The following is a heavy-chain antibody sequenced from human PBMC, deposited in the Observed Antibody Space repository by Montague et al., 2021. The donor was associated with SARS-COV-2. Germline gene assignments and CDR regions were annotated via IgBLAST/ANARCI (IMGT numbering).Heavy chain of an antibody. CDR1: GFTFSSYW. J-gene: IGHJ4*02. CDR3: ARDNPDYASLVLDY. D-gene: IGHD4-17*01. V-gene: IGHV3-7*03. CDR2: IKQDGSGK. Sequence: SLRLSCAASGFTFSSYWMSWVRQAPGKGLEWVANIKQDGSGKYYVDSVKGRFTISRDNAKNSLYLQMNSLRAEDTAVYYCARDNPDYASLVLDYWGQGTLVTVSS.